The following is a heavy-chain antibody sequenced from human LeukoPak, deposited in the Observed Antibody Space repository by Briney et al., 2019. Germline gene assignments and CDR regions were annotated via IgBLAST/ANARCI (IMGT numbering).Heavy chain of an antibody. CDR1: GFTFSSYG. CDR3: AKDWGPSGSYYNGNY. D-gene: IGHD3-10*01. Sequence: GGSLRLSCAASGFTFSSYGMHWVRQAAGKGLEGGAVIRYDGSNQYYADSVKGRFTISRDNSKNTLYLQMNSLRAEETAVYSCAKDWGPSGSYYNGNYWGQGTLVTVSS. CDR2: IRYDGSNQ. V-gene: IGHV3-30*02. J-gene: IGHJ4*02.